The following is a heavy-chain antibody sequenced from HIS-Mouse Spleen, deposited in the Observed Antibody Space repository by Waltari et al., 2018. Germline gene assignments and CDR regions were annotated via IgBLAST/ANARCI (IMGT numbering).Heavy chain of an antibody. CDR1: GGSISSSSYS. Sequence: QLQLQESGPGLVKPSETLSLTCTVSGGSISSSSYSWGWIRRPPGKGLEWIGSIYYSGSTYYNPSLKSRVTISVDTSKNQFSLKLSSVTAADTAVYYCARGGIVVVPAYYFDYWGQGTLVTVSS. CDR2: IYYSGST. CDR3: ARGGIVVVPAYYFDY. D-gene: IGHD2-2*01. V-gene: IGHV4-39*07. J-gene: IGHJ4*02.